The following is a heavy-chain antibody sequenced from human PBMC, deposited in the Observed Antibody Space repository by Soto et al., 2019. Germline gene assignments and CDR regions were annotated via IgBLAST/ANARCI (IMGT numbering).Heavy chain of an antibody. D-gene: IGHD2-21*02. CDR3: ARGSLHIVVVTAFDL. CDR2: IYHSGST. CDR1: GGSISSGGYS. J-gene: IGHJ2*01. Sequence: QLQLQESGSGLVKPSQTLSLTCAVSGGSISSGGYSWSWIRQPPGKGLEWIGYIYHSGSTYYNPFLRRRVSLAVDVSKNPFSLKLSSVAVADTAVYYCARGSLHIVVVTAFDLWGPGTLVTVSS. V-gene: IGHV4-30-2*01.